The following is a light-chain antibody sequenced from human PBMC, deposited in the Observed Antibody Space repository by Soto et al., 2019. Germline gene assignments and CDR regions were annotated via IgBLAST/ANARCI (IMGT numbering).Light chain of an antibody. Sequence: LTQSPASLSVSPGGRTILSCRASQTVNNNLAWYQQKPGQAPRLLIYDTSKRAPGVPARFIGSGSGTAFTLTIDIVEPEDYAIYYCQQRSDWRWTFGQGTKVEIK. CDR2: DTS. J-gene: IGKJ1*01. CDR3: QQRSDWRWT. CDR1: QTVNNN. V-gene: IGKV3-11*01.